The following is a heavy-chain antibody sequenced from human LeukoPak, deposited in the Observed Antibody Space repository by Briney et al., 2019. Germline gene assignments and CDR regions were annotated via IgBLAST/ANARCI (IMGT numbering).Heavy chain of an antibody. CDR1: GGSFSGYY. D-gene: IGHD3-22*01. CDR3: ARGPGSSGYYYDYYYYVDV. CDR2: INHSGST. J-gene: IGHJ6*03. Sequence: PSETLSLTCAVYGGSFSGYYWSWIRQPPGKGLEWIGEINHSGSTNYNPSLKSRVTISVDTSKNQFSLKLSSVTAADTAVYYCARGPGSSGYYYDYYYYVDVWGKGTTVTISS. V-gene: IGHV4-34*01.